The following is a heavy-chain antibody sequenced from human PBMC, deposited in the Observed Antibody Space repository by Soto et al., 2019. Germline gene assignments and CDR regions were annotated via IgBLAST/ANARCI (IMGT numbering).Heavy chain of an antibody. Sequence: HSETLSLTCTVSGGTIIGYDWSWIRQPPGKGLEWIGYIYYSGSTNYNPSLKSRVTISVDTSKNQFSLKLSSVTAADTAVYYCARDVGPGYDYWGQGKLVTVSS. CDR3: ARDVGPGYDY. CDR2: IYYSGST. J-gene: IGHJ4*02. CDR1: GGTIIGYD. V-gene: IGHV4-59*01. D-gene: IGHD2-15*01.